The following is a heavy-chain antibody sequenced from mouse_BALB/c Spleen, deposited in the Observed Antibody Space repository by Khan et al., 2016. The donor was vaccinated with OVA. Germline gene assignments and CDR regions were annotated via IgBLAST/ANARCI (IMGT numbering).Heavy chain of an antibody. D-gene: IGHD1-1*02. CDR3: ASGGYWYFDV. V-gene: IGHV9-3-1*01. CDR2: INTYTGEP. Sequence: QLVQSGPEVKKPGETVKISCKASGYSFTNYGMNWVRQAPGKGLKWMGWINTYTGEPTYADDFKGRFAFSLETSASTAYLQINNLKHEDTATYFCASGGYWYFDVWGAGTTVTVSS. J-gene: IGHJ1*01. CDR1: GYSFTNYG.